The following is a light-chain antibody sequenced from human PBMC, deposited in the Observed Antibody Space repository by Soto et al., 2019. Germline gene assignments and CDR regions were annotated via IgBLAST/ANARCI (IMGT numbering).Light chain of an antibody. CDR3: QQHNSYSRK. Sequence: DIQMTQSPPTLSASVGDRVTITCRASPSISGWLAWYQQKPGKAPNLLIYQASTLESGVTSRFSGSGSGTEFTLTISSLQPDDFATYHCQQHNSYSRKFGQGTKVYSK. J-gene: IGKJ1*01. V-gene: IGKV1-5*03. CDR2: QAS. CDR1: PSISGW.